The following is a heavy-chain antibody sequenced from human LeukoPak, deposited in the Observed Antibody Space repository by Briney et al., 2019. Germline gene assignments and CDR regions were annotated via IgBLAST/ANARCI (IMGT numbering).Heavy chain of an antibody. V-gene: IGHV1-24*01. CDR1: GYTLTELS. J-gene: IGHJ6*02. Sequence: ASVKVSCKVSGYTLTELSMHWVRQAPGKGLEWMGGFDPEDGETIYAQKFQGRVTMTEDTSTDTAYMELSSLRSEDTAVYYCATYRNESRYFDWLSNYYYYGMDVWGQGTTVTVSS. CDR2: FDPEDGET. D-gene: IGHD3-9*01. CDR3: ATYRNESRYFDWLSNYYYYGMDV.